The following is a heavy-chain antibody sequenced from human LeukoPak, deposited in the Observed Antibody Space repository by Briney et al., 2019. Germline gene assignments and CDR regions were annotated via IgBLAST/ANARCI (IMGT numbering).Heavy chain of an antibody. D-gene: IGHD3-22*01. J-gene: IGHJ4*02. V-gene: IGHV3-21*01. CDR2: ITASSTYI. Sequence: GGSLRLSCAASGFSFSMASMSWVRQAPGKGLEWVASITASSTYIYYADSVKGRFTISRDNAEKSVYLQMNSLRAEHTAVYYCEREYYYDDNADNYWGQGILVTVSS. CDR3: EREYYYDDNADNY. CDR1: GFSFSMAS.